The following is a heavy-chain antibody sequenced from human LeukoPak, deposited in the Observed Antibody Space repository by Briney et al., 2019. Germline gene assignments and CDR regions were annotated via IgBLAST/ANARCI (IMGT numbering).Heavy chain of an antibody. CDR1: GFTFSSYW. CDR3: ARGGGYYDSSGYYDY. V-gene: IGHV3-74*01. Sequence: PGGSLRPSCAASGFTFSSYWMHWVRQAPGKGLVWVSRINSDGSSTSYADSVKGRFTISRDNAKNTLYLQMNSLRAEDTAVYYCARGGGYYDSSGYYDYWGQGTLVTVS. CDR2: INSDGSST. J-gene: IGHJ4*02. D-gene: IGHD3-22*01.